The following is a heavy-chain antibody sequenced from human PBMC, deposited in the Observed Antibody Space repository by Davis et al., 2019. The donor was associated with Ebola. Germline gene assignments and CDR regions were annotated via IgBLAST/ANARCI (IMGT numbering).Heavy chain of an antibody. CDR3: TDYYYYGMDV. CDR1: GFTFSSYA. V-gene: IGHV3-30*04. Sequence: GESLKISCAASGFTFSSYAMYWVRQAPGKGLEWVAVMSYDGSNKYYADSVKGRFTISRDNAKNSLYLQMNSLRAEDTAVYYCTDYYYYGMDVWGQGTTVTVSS. CDR2: MSYDGSNK. J-gene: IGHJ6*02.